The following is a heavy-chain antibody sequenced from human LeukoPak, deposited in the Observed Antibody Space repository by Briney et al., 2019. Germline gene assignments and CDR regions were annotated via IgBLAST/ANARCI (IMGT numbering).Heavy chain of an antibody. V-gene: IGHV3-7*01. CDR1: GFTFSIYW. CDR3: AELGITMIGGV. CDR2: IKQDGSEK. Sequence: GGSLRLSCAASGFTFSIYWMSWVRQAPGKGLEWVANIKQDGSEKYYVDSVRGRFTISRDNAKNSLYLQMNSLRAEDTAVYYCAELGITMIGGVWGKGTTVTISS. D-gene: IGHD3-10*02. J-gene: IGHJ6*04.